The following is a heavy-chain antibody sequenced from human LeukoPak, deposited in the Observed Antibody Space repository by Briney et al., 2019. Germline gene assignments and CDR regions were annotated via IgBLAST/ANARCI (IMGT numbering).Heavy chain of an antibody. CDR3: ARVGYCNSISCLYYFDY. Sequence: ASVKVSCKASGYTFTSYYMHWVRQAPGQGLEWMGIINPSGGGTSYAQEFQGRVTMTRDTSTSTVYMELSSLRSEDTAVYYCARVGYCNSISCLYYFDYWGQGTLVTVSS. CDR2: INPSGGGT. CDR1: GYTFTSYY. D-gene: IGHD2-2*01. V-gene: IGHV1-46*01. J-gene: IGHJ4*02.